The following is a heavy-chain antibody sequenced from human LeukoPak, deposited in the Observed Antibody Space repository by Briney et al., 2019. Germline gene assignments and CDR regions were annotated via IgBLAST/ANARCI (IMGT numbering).Heavy chain of an antibody. CDR1: GYRFTSYG. V-gene: IGHV1-18*01. J-gene: IGHJ4*02. D-gene: IGHD2-2*01. CDR2: ITTYNGYT. Sequence: ASVKVSCKASGYRFTSYGITWVRQAPGQGLEWLGWITTYNGYTNYAEKFQGRVTMTTETSTGTAYMELRSLRSGDTAVYYCARVNRGCSSTSCLNFDEWGQGTLVLVSS. CDR3: ARVNRGCSSTSCLNFDE.